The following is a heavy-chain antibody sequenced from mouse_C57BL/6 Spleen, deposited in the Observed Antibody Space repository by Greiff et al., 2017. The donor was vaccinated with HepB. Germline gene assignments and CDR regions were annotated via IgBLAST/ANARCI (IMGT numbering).Heavy chain of an antibody. CDR1: GYAFTNYL. D-gene: IGHD2-3*01. CDR2: INPGSGGT. J-gene: IGHJ2*01. CDR3: ARGDDGGL. V-gene: IGHV1-54*01. Sequence: VQLQQSGAELVRPGTSVKVSCKASGYAFTNYLIEWVKQRPGQGLEWIGVINPGSGGTNYNEKFKGKATLTADKSSSTAYMQLSSLTSEDSAVYFCARGDDGGLWGQGTTLTVSS.